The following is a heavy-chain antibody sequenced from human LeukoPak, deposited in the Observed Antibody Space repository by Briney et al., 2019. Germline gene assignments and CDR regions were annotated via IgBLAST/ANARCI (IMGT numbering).Heavy chain of an antibody. CDR2: IYHSGST. J-gene: IGHJ6*02. V-gene: IGHV4-38-2*02. Sequence: RPSETLSLTCTVSGYSISSGYYWGWIRQPPGKGLEWIGSIYHSGSTYYNPSLKSRVTISVDTSKNQFSLKLSSVTAADTAVYYCASWDGSGFSGNHDKDYYYYYGMDVWGQGTTVTVSS. D-gene: IGHD3-10*01. CDR3: ASWDGSGFSGNHDKDYYYYYGMDV. CDR1: GYSISSGYY.